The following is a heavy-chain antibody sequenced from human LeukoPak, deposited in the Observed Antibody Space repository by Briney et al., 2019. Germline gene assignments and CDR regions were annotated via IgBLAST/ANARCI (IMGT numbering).Heavy chain of an antibody. CDR2: IYHSGST. Sequence: SETLSLTCAVYGGSFSGYYWGWIRQPPGKGLEWIGSIYHSGSTYYNPSLKSRVTISVDTSKNQFSLKLSSVTAADTAGYYCARHSSSWTPFDYWGQGTLVTVSS. D-gene: IGHD6-13*01. CDR1: GGSFSGYY. CDR3: ARHSSSWTPFDY. V-gene: IGHV4-38-2*01. J-gene: IGHJ4*02.